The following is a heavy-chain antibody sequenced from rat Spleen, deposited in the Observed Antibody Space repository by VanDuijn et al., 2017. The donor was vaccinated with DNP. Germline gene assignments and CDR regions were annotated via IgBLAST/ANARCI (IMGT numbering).Heavy chain of an antibody. J-gene: IGHJ4*01. Sequence: EVQLVESGGGLVQPGKSLKLSCTGSGFTFSNYDMAWVRQAPKRGLEWVATIDSSGNRAYYADTVRGRFTISRDNAKSTLYLQMDSLRSEDTATYYCTTFEGRDAWGQGTSVTVSS. CDR3: TTFEGRDA. CDR1: GFTFSNYD. D-gene: IGHD1-11*01. V-gene: IGHV5-27*01. CDR2: IDSSGNRA.